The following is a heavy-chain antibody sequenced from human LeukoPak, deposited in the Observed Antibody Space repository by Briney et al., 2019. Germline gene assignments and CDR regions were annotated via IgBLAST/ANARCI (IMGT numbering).Heavy chain of an antibody. CDR3: ARSHNVYFDY. D-gene: IGHD5-24*01. V-gene: IGHV1-18*04. CDR1: GCIFTTYN. Sequence: GASVKVSCKPSGCIFTTYNLHWVRQAPGQGLEWMGWISTSTGDTDYARNLRGRVTMSTDASTGTAYMELRRLRSDDTAVYYCARSHNVYFDYWGQGTLLTV. J-gene: IGHJ4*02. CDR2: ISTSTGDT.